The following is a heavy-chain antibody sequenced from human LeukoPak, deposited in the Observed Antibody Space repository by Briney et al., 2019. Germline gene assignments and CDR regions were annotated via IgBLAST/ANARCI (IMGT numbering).Heavy chain of an antibody. D-gene: IGHD2-2*01. CDR1: GYTFTSYG. CDR3: ARDPPYCSSTSCYLPPGSY. J-gene: IGHJ4*02. Sequence: GAXVKVSCKASGYTFTSYGISWVRQAPGQGLEWMGWISVYNGHTNYAQKLQGRVTMTTDTSTSTAYMEMRSLRYEDTAVYYCARDPPYCSSTSCYLPPGSYWGQGTLVTVPS. CDR2: ISVYNGHT. V-gene: IGHV1-18*01.